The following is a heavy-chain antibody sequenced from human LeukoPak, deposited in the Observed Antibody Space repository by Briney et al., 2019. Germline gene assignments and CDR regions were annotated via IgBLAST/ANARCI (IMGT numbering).Heavy chain of an antibody. CDR1: GGSFSGYY. Sequence: SETLSLTCAGYGGSFSGYYWSWIRQPPGKGLEWIGEINHSGSTNYNPSLKSRVTISVDTSKNQFSLKLSSVTAADTAVYYCARGRGTIFGVVIIYYYYYMDVWGKGTTVTVSS. D-gene: IGHD3-3*01. CDR2: INHSGST. CDR3: ARGRGTIFGVVIIYYYYYMDV. J-gene: IGHJ6*03. V-gene: IGHV4-34*01.